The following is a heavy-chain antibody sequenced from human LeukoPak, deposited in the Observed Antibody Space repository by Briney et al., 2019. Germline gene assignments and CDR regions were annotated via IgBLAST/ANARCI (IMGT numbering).Heavy chain of an antibody. V-gene: IGHV4-34*01. CDR3: ARGRLYYYDSSGYRRCWFDP. CDR1: GGSFSGYY. D-gene: IGHD3-22*01. J-gene: IGHJ5*02. Sequence: SETLSLTCAVYGGSFSGYYWSWIRQPPGKGLEWVGEINHSGSTNYNPSLKSRVTISVDTSKNQFSLKLSSVTAADTAVYYCARGRLYYYDSSGYRRCWFDPWGQGTLVTVSS. CDR2: INHSGST.